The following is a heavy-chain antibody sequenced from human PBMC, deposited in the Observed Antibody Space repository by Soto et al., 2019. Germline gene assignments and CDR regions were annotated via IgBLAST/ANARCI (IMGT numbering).Heavy chain of an antibody. V-gene: IGHV4-39*01. Sequence: SETLSLTCTVSGGSISSSSYYWGWIRQPPGKGLEWIGSIYYSGSTYYNPSLKSRVTISVDTSKNQFSLKLSSVTAADTAVYYCARGRTSGTLFDYWGQGTLDTGSS. CDR1: GGSISSSSYY. D-gene: IGHD2-2*01. J-gene: IGHJ4*02. CDR3: ARGRTSGTLFDY. CDR2: IYYSGST.